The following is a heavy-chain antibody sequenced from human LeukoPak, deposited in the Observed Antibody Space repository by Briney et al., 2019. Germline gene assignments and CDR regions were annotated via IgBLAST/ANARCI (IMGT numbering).Heavy chain of an antibody. J-gene: IGHJ4*02. D-gene: IGHD6-13*01. V-gene: IGHV4-59*01. CDR1: GGSISSYY. Sequence: PSETLSLTCTVSGGSISSYYWSWIRQPPGKGLEWIGYIYYSGSTNYNPSLKSRVTISVDTSKNQFSLKLSSVTAADTAVYYCARAPAAAGYQIWDYWGQGTLVTVSS. CDR2: IYYSGST. CDR3: ARAPAAAGYQIWDY.